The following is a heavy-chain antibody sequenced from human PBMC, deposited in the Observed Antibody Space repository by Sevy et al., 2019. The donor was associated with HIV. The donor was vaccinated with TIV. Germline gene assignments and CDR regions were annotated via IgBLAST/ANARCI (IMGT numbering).Heavy chain of an antibody. J-gene: IGHJ6*03. CDR3: ARGGSGWYYYYYYMDV. CDR1: GYTFTGYY. Sequence: ASVKVSCKASGYTFTGYYMHWVRQAPGQGLEWMGWINPNSGGRNYAQKFQGRVTMTRDTSISTAYMELSRLRSDDTAVYYCARGGSGWYYYYYYMDVWGKGTTVTVSS. V-gene: IGHV1-2*02. D-gene: IGHD6-19*01. CDR2: INPNSGGR.